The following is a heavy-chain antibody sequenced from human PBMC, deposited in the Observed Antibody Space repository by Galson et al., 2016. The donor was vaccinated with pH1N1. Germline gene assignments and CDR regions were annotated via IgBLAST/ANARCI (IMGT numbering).Heavy chain of an antibody. CDR3: ARWRYSTSCSDFDY. D-gene: IGHD6-13*01. CDR2: ISANNGNT. CDR1: GYTFTTYG. V-gene: IGHV1-18*01. J-gene: IGHJ4*02. Sequence: SVKVSCKASGYTFTTYGVTWVRQAPGQGLEWMGWISANNGNTNYAQKFQGRVTMTTDTSTSTAYMELRSLRSDDTTVYYCARWRYSTSCSDFDYWGQGTLVTVSS.